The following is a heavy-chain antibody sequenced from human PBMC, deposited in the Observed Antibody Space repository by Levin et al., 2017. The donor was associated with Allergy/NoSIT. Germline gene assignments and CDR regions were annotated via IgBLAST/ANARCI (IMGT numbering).Heavy chain of an antibody. CDR1: GYTFTGYY. D-gene: IGHD6-19*01. Sequence: GESLKISCKASGYTFTGYYMHWVRKAPGQGLEWKGWINPNSGGTNYAQKFQGRVTMTRDTSISTAYMELSRLRSDDTAVYYCARGGRDSSGLGPLDYYYYGMDVWGQGTTVTVSS. V-gene: IGHV1-2*02. J-gene: IGHJ6*02. CDR3: ARGGRDSSGLGPLDYYYYGMDV. CDR2: INPNSGGT.